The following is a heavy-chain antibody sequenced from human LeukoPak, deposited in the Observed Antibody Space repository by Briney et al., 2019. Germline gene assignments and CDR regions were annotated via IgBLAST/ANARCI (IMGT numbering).Heavy chain of an antibody. CDR1: GGSIGSSNYY. J-gene: IGHJ4*02. CDR3: ARLDDPGLQQKYYFDY. Sequence: PSETLSPTCTVSGGSIGSSNYYWVWIRQPPGKGLEWIGSIYYSGSTYYHPSLESRVTISVDTSKNQFSLNLSSVTAADTAVYYCARLDDPGLQQKYYFDYWGQGTLVTVSS. CDR2: IYYSGST. D-gene: IGHD3-3*01. V-gene: IGHV4-39*01.